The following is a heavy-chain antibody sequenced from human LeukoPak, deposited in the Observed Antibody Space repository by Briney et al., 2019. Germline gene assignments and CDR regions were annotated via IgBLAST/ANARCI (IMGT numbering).Heavy chain of an antibody. CDR2: IYYSGST. Sequence: SETLSLTCTVSGGSISSGGYYWSWIRQHPGKGLEWIGYIYYSGSTYYNPSLKSRVTISVDTSKNQFSLKLSSVTAADTAVYYCARGPGGSYYSQGYFDYWGQGTLVTVSS. D-gene: IGHD1-26*01. J-gene: IGHJ4*02. CDR1: GGSISSGGYY. CDR3: ARGPGGSYYSQGYFDY. V-gene: IGHV4-31*03.